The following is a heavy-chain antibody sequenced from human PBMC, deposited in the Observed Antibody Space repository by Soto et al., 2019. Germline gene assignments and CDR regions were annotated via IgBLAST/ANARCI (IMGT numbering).Heavy chain of an antibody. Sequence: QVQLVESGGGVVQPGRSLRLSCAASGFSFKNYGMHWVRQAPGKGLEWVAVISNDGSNKYYADSVKGRFIISRDKSKNTLYLQMNSLRAEDTAVYHCAKDIGGATAPGEDWGQGTLVTVSS. CDR2: ISNDGSNK. CDR3: AKDIGGATAPGED. CDR1: GFSFKNYG. D-gene: IGHD1-26*01. V-gene: IGHV3-30*18. J-gene: IGHJ4*02.